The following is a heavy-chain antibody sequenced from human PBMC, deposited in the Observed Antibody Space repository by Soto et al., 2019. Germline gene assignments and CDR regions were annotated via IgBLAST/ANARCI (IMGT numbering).Heavy chain of an antibody. J-gene: IGHJ4*02. CDR3: ARGKTYYDYVWGSYPQYYFDY. CDR1: GGSFSGYY. CDR2: INHSGST. D-gene: IGHD3-16*02. V-gene: IGHV4-34*01. Sequence: SETLSLTCAVYGGSFSGYYWSWIRQPPGKGLEWIGEINHSGSTNYNPSLKSRVTISVDTSKNQFSLKLSSVTAADTAVYYCARGKTYYDYVWGSYPQYYFDYWGQGTLVTVSS.